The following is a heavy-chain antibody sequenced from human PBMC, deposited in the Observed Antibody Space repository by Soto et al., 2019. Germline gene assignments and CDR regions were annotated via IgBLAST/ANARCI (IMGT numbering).Heavy chain of an antibody. D-gene: IGHD6-6*01. J-gene: IGHJ4*02. CDR2: ITNNGGRS. CDR1: GFTFGAYD. Sequence: EVQLXXSGGGLVQPXXSLXLSCAASGFTFGAYDLSWVRQPPGKGLEWVSSITNNGGRSHFADSVRGRFTXXXXXSKXXXXXXXXXXXXXXXXXXXXXXTPXGGCXARGXPDYWGQGTLVTVXX. CDR3: XXTPXGGCXARGXPDY. V-gene: IGHV3-23*01.